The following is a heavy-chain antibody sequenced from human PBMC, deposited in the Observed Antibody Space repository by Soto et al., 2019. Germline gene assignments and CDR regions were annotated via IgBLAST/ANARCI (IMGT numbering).Heavy chain of an antibody. J-gene: IGHJ1*01. V-gene: IGHV3-30*04. CDR3: AREDESSGHAGTFQH. CDR1: GFTFNNYV. D-gene: IGHD3-22*01. CDR2: ISHDGGSE. Sequence: QVHLVESGGGVVQPGRSLRLSCAASGFTFNNYVMHWVRQAPGRGLEWVAGISHDGGSEHYADSVKGRFTISRDNSKNTLNLQRNSLGAEDTAVYYCAREDESSGHAGTFQHWGQGTLVTVSS.